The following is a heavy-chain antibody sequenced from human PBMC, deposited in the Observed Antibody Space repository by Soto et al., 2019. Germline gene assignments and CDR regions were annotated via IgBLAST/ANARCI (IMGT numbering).Heavy chain of an antibody. CDR2: INSDGSST. J-gene: IGHJ6*02. D-gene: IGHD2-15*01. Sequence: GGSLRLSCAASGFTFSSYGMHGVCQAQGKGLVWVSRINSDGSSTSYADSVKGRFTISRDNAKNTLYLQMNSLRAEDTAVYYCARASGYCSGGSCRRYYYYGMDVWGQGTTVTVSS. CDR1: GFTFSSYG. V-gene: IGHV3-74*01. CDR3: ARASGYCSGGSCRRYYYYGMDV.